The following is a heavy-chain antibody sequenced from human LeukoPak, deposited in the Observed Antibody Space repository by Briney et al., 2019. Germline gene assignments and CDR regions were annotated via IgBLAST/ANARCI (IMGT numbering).Heavy chain of an antibody. V-gene: IGHV3-7*01. Sequence: GGSLRLSCAASGFTFSSYGMHWVRQAPGEGLEWVANIKQDGSEKYYVDSVKGRFTISRDNAKNSLYLQMNSLRAEDTAVYYCASLNWNDVYYYYCYYMDVWGKGTTVTVSS. CDR3: ASLNWNDVYYYYCYYMDV. D-gene: IGHD1-1*01. CDR2: IKQDGSEK. CDR1: GFTFSSYG. J-gene: IGHJ6*03.